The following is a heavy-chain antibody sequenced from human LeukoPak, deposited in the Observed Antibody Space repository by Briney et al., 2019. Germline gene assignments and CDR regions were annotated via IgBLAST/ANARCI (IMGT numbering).Heavy chain of an antibody. CDR1: GFTFSSYW. CDR2: IKEDGRQK. Sequence: HPGGSLRLSCAASGFTFSSYWMSWVRQAPGKGLEWVANIKEDGRQKYYVGSVKGRFTISRDNAKNSLYLQMNSLRAEDTALYYCARDRWGYSYGGDWGQGTLVTVSS. CDR3: ARDRWGYSYGGD. J-gene: IGHJ4*02. D-gene: IGHD5-18*01. V-gene: IGHV3-7*01.